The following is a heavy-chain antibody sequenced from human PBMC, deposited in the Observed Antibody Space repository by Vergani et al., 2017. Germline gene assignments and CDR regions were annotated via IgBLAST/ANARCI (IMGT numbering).Heavy chain of an antibody. CDR3: AKAGSWYVRYYFDY. CDR2: ISGSGGST. Sequence: EVQLVESGGGLVQPGRSLRLSCAASGFTFDDYAMHWVRQAPGKGLEWVSAISGSGGSTYYADSVKGRFTISRDNSKNTLYLQMNSLRAEDTAVYYCAKAGSWYVRYYFDYWGQGTLVTVSS. CDR1: GFTFDDYA. J-gene: IGHJ4*02. D-gene: IGHD6-13*01. V-gene: IGHV3-23*04.